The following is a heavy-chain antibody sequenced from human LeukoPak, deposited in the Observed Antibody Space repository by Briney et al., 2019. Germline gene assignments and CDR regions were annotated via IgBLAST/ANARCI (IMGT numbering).Heavy chain of an antibody. CDR1: GGSISSYY. J-gene: IGHJ6*03. CDR3: ARAPQDHYYYMDV. Sequence: SETLSPTCTVSGGSISSYYWSWIRQPPGKGLEWIGYVYHNGSTNYNPSLKSRLTISEDTSKNQFSLKLSSVTAADTAIYYCARAPQDHYYYMDVWGKGTTVTVSS. V-gene: IGHV4-59*08. CDR2: VYHNGST.